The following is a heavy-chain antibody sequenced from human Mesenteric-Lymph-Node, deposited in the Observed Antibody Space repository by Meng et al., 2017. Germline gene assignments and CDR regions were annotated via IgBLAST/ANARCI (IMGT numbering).Heavy chain of an antibody. Sequence: SETLSLTCAISGDSVSSNSAAWNWIRQSPSRGVEWLGRTYDRSKWYYEYGTSVKSRTTINSDTSKNQLSLQLNSGTPEDTAIYYCARDPPSLHGGFDIWGQGTMVTVSS. CDR3: ARDPPSLHGGFDI. CDR1: GDSVSSNSAA. J-gene: IGHJ3*02. D-gene: IGHD4-23*01. V-gene: IGHV6-1*01. CDR2: TYDRSKWYY.